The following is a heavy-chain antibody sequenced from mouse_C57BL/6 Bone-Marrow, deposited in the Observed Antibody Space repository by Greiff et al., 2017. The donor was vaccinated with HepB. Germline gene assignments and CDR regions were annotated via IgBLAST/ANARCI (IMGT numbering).Heavy chain of an antibody. V-gene: IGHV1-82*01. CDR2: IYPGDGDT. CDR1: GYAFSSSW. CDR3: GGVLLRYWFAY. J-gene: IGHJ3*01. Sequence: QVQLQQSGPELVKPGASVKISCKASGYAFSSSWMNWVKQRPGKGLEWIGRIYPGDGDTNYNGKFKGKATLTADKSSSTAYMQLSSLTSEDSAVYLCGGVLLRYWFAYGGQGTVVTVSA. D-gene: IGHD1-1*01.